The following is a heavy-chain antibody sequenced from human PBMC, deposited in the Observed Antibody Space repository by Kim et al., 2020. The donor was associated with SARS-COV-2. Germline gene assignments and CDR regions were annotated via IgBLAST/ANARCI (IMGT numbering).Heavy chain of an antibody. CDR2: ISGSGGST. CDR3: ERDLSVGVPAASNV. Sequence: GGSLRLSCAASGFTFSSYAMSWVRQAPGKGLEWVSAISGSGGSTYYADSVKGRFTISSDNSKNTLYLQMHSLRAEDTAVYYCERDLSVGVPAASNVWGQGPLVTVSS. V-gene: IGHV3-23*01. CDR1: GFTFSSYA. D-gene: IGHD2-2*01. J-gene: IGHJ4*02.